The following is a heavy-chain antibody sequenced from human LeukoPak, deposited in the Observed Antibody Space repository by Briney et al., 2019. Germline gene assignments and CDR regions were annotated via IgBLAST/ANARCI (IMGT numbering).Heavy chain of an antibody. CDR3: ARDSSRHSRSMAGTGSYDY. D-gene: IGHD6-19*01. Sequence: PGGSLRLSCAASGFTFSSYAMHWVRQAPGKGLEYVSAISSNGGSTYYANSVKGRFAISRDNSKNTLYLQMGSLRAEDMAVYYCARDSSRHSRSMAGTGSYDYWGQGTLVTVSS. V-gene: IGHV3-64*01. J-gene: IGHJ4*02. CDR2: ISSNGGST. CDR1: GFTFSSYA.